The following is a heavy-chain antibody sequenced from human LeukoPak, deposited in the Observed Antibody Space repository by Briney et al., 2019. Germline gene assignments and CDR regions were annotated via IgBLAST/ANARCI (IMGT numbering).Heavy chain of an antibody. Sequence: VKPSETLSLTCAVSGGSISPYYWSWVRQPAGKGLEWIGRIYTSGSTNYNPSLKSRVTMSVDASKNQFSLKLSSVTAADTAVYYCARGASGYYQFDYWGQGTLVTVSS. CDR1: GGSISPYY. V-gene: IGHV4-4*07. CDR2: IYTSGST. CDR3: ARGASGYYQFDY. J-gene: IGHJ4*02. D-gene: IGHD3-22*01.